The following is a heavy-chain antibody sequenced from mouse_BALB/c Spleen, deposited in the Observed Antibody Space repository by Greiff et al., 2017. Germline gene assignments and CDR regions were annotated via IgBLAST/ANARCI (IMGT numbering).Heavy chain of an antibody. CDR1: GYSITSDYA. V-gene: IGHV3-2*02. J-gene: IGHJ1*01. Sequence: VQLKESGPGLVKPSQSLSLTCTVTGYSITSDYAWNWIRQFPGNKLEWMGYISYSGSTSYNPSLKSRISITRDTPKNQFFLQLNSVTTEDTATYYCARHGNYGDFDVWGAGTTVTVSS. D-gene: IGHD2-1*01. CDR3: ARHGNYGDFDV. CDR2: ISYSGST.